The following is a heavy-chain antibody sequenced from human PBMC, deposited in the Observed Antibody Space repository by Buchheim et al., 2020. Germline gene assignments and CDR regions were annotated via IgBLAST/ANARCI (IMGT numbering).Heavy chain of an antibody. Sequence: QVQLVQSGTEVKKPGASVKVSYKASGYTFTSYGISWVRQAPGQGLEWMGWIRAYNGNTNYAQKLQGRVTMITDASTNTAYMELRSLTSDDTAVYYCARDRTTGTTLWWVDWGQGTL. CDR1: GYTFTSYG. J-gene: IGHJ4*02. CDR3: ARDRTTGTTLWWVD. D-gene: IGHD1-1*01. V-gene: IGHV1-18*01. CDR2: IRAYNGNT.